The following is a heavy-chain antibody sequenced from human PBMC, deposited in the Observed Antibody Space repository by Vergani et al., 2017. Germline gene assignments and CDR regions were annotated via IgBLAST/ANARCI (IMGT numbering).Heavy chain of an antibody. D-gene: IGHD6-13*01. J-gene: IGHJ3*02. V-gene: IGHV1-18*04. Sequence: VQLVQSGAEVKKPGESMKISCKASGYTFTSYGISWVRQAPGQGLEWMGWISAYNGNTNYAQKLQGRVTMTTDKSTSTAYMELSSLRSEDTAVYYCATXGYSSSWYDSAFDIWGQGTMVTVSS. CDR1: GYTFTSYG. CDR2: ISAYNGNT. CDR3: ATXGYSSSWYDSAFDI.